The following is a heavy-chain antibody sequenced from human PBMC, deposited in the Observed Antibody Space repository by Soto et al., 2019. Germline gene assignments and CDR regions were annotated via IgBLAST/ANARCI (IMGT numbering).Heavy chain of an antibody. Sequence: PSETLSVTCNVSGGPIKTGDYYWNWIRQPPGKGLEWIGYVFYSGATNYSPSLMSRAAISMDTSKNQFSLSLTSVTAADTAVYYCARAGFSYGHLLFWGQGIRVTVSS. D-gene: IGHD3-10*01. CDR1: GGPIKTGDYY. CDR2: VFYSGAT. V-gene: IGHV4-30-4*01. CDR3: ARAGFSYGHLLF. J-gene: IGHJ4*02.